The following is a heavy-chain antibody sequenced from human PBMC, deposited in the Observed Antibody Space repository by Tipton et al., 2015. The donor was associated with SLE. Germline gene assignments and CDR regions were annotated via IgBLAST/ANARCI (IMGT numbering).Heavy chain of an antibody. CDR2: IYNTGST. CDR3: ARVTTNVDP. J-gene: IGHJ5*02. Sequence: TLSLTCIVSGGYISSDTYYWSWIRQPAGKGLEWIGRIYNTGSTNYNPSLKSRVTMSVHPSKRQFSLKLTSVTAADTAVYYCARVTTNVDPWGQGTLVTVSS. CDR1: GGYISSDTYY. V-gene: IGHV4-61*02. D-gene: IGHD4-11*01.